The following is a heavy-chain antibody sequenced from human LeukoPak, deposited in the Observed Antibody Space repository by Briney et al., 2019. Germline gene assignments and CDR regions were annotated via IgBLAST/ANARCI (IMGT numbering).Heavy chain of an antibody. CDR3: ARSGYGSSGYYRLDYFDY. CDR1: GYTFTAYA. Sequence: ASVKVSCKASGYTFTAYAMHWVRQAPGQSLEWMGWINAGNGNTKYSQKFQGRVTVTRDTSASTAYMELSSLRSEDTAVYYCARSGYGSSGYYRLDYFDYWGQGTLVTVSS. J-gene: IGHJ4*02. CDR2: INAGNGNT. V-gene: IGHV1-3*01. D-gene: IGHD3-22*01.